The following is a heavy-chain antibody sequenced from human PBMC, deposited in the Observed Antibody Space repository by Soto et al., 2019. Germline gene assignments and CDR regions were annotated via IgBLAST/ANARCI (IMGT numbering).Heavy chain of an antibody. V-gene: IGHV1-3*01. CDR1: GYTFTSYA. Sequence: ASVKVSCKASGYTFTSYAMHWVRQAPGQRLEWMGWINAGNGNTKYSQKFQGRVTITRDTSASTAYMELSSLRSEDTAVYYCARYAMVRVRYDFWTQGTLVPVSS. CDR3: ARYAMVRVRYDF. J-gene: IGHJ4*02. D-gene: IGHD2-8*01. CDR2: INAGNGNT.